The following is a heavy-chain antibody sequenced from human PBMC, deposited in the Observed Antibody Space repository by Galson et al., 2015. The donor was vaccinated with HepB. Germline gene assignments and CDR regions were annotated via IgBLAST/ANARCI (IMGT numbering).Heavy chain of an antibody. D-gene: IGHD3-22*01. CDR2: ISSSSSTI. V-gene: IGHV3-48*04. Sequence: SLRLSCAASGFTFSSYSMNWVRQAPGKGLEWVSYISSSSSTIYYADSVKGRFTISRDNAKNSLYLQMNSLRAEDTAVYYCARDYDSSGASPFDIWGQGTMVTVSS. J-gene: IGHJ3*02. CDR3: ARDYDSSGASPFDI. CDR1: GFTFSSYS.